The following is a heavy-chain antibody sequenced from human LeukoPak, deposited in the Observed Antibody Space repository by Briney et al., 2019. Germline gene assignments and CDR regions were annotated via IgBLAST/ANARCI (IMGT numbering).Heavy chain of an antibody. J-gene: IGHJ6*02. CDR3: AKDAPASSSGYYYYYGMDV. V-gene: IGHV3-23*01. D-gene: IGHD6-6*01. Sequence: GGSLRLSCTASGFTFSSYGMSWVXXAXXXXLEXVSAISGSGGSTSYADSVRGRFTISRDNSKNSLYLQMNSLRTEDTALYYCAKDAPASSSGYYYYYGMDVWDQGTTVTVSS. CDR1: GFTFSSYG. CDR2: ISGSGGST.